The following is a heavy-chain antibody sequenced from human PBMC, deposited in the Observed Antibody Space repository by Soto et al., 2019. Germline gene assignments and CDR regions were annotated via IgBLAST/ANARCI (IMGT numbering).Heavy chain of an antibody. CDR3: ARGGYSGSYSLADGLDI. CDR2: INPSSGST. CDR1: GYRFTSYL. V-gene: IGHV1-46*01. D-gene: IGHD1-26*01. J-gene: IGHJ3*02. Sequence: QVQLVQSGAEVKKPGASVNGSCKASGYRFTSYLIHWVRQAPGQGLEWMGMINPSSGSTTYAQKFQGRVTLTRDTSTSTVYIELSSLRFDDTAFYYCARGGYSGSYSLADGLDIWGQGTMVTVSS.